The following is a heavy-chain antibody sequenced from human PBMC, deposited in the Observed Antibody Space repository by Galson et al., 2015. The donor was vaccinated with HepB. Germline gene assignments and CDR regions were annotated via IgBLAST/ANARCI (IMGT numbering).Heavy chain of an antibody. J-gene: IGHJ3*02. D-gene: IGHD6-6*01. CDR1: GFTFSSYS. CDR2: ISSSSSYI. V-gene: IGHV3-21*01. Sequence: SLRLSCAASGFTFSSYSMNWVRQAPGKGLEWVSSISSSSSYIYYADSVKGRFTISRDNAKNSLYLQMNSLRAEDTAVYYCARGYQQLDGCAFDIWGQGTMVTVSS. CDR3: ARGYQQLDGCAFDI.